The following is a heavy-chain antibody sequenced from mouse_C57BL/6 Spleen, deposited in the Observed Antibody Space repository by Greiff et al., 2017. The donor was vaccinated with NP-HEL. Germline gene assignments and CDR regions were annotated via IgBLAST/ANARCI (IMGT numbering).Heavy chain of an antibody. CDR3: ASLYYSHWYFDV. J-gene: IGHJ1*03. Sequence: EVKLQESGPGLVKPSQSLSLTCSVTGYSITSGYYWNWIRQFPGNKLEWMGYISYDGSNNYNPSLKNRIPITRDTSKNQFFLKLNAVTTEDTATYYCASLYYSHWYFDVWGTGTTVTVSS. V-gene: IGHV3-6*01. CDR1: GYSITSGYY. D-gene: IGHD2-12*01. CDR2: ISYDGSN.